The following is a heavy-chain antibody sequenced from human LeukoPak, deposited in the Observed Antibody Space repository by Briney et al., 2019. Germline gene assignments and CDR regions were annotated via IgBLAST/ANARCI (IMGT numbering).Heavy chain of an antibody. J-gene: IGHJ4*02. Sequence: SETLSLTCTVSGDPITSHSDYKWTWIRQPPGKGLEWLGYSYHSGSTNYNPSLKSRVTISVDTSKNQFSLKLTSVTAADTAIYYCAREYSGFDYWGQGTLVPVSS. CDR1: GDPITSHSDY. D-gene: IGHD5-12*01. CDR2: SYHSGST. V-gene: IGHV4-61*08. CDR3: AREYSGFDY.